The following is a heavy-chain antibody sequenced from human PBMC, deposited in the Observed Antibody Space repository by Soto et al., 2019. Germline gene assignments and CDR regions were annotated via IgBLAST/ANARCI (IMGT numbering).Heavy chain of an antibody. CDR2: ITWNGGTI. CDR1: GFAFYDYV. Sequence: GGSLRLSCAASGFAFYDYVMHWVRQPPGRGLEWVAGITWNGGTIRYVDSVKGRFTTSTENAETSLYLQMNSLRPEDTAVYYCAKGGSAALIAPSGSDNWFDPWGQGTQVTVSS. CDR3: AKGGSAALIAPSGSDNWFDP. V-gene: IGHV3-9*01. J-gene: IGHJ5*02. D-gene: IGHD6-13*01.